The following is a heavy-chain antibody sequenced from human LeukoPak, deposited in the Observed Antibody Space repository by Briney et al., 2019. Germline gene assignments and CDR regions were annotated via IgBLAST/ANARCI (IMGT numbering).Heavy chain of an antibody. J-gene: IGHJ4*02. V-gene: IGHV3-23*01. CDR1: GFTFSCYA. CDR2: ISGSGRSI. CDR3: AKVTKVVVAATPIDY. Sequence: GGSLRLSCAASGFTFSCYAMSWVRQGPGKGLEWVSDISGSGRSIYSAGSVKGRFNISSDNSKNTLYLQMNSLRAEDTAVYYCAKVTKVVVAATPIDYWGQGTLVTVSS. D-gene: IGHD2-15*01.